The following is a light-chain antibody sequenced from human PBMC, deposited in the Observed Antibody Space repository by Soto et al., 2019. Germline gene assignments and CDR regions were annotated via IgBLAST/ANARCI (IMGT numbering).Light chain of an antibody. CDR3: QQYNTWPLT. CDR1: QSVSTN. V-gene: IGKV3-15*01. CDR2: GAS. J-gene: IGKJ4*01. Sequence: EIVMTQSPATLSVSPGERATLSCRASQSVSTNLAWYQQKPGQAPRLLIFGASTRATGIPGRFSGSGSGTEFTLTFSSPQSEDFAVYYCQQYNTWPLTFGGGTKVEIK.